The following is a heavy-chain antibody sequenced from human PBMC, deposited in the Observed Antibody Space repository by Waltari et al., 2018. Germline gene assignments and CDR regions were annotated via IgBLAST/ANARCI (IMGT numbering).Heavy chain of an antibody. D-gene: IGHD3-22*01. CDR1: GGSISNYF. Sequence: QVHLQESGSGLVKPSETLSLTCTVSGGSISNYFWSWIRQPPGKGLEWIGYIYYSGSTSYNPSLKGRVTISVDTSKNQFSLTLSSVTAADTAVYYCAREDYFDSGDAFDIWGQGTMVTV. CDR3: AREDYFDSGDAFDI. J-gene: IGHJ3*02. V-gene: IGHV4-59*01. CDR2: IYYSGST.